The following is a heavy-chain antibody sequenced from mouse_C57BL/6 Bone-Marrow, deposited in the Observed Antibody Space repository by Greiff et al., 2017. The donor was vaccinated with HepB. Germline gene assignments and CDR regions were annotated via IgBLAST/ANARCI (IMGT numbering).Heavy chain of an antibody. CDR1: GYTFTSYW. CDR2: IDPSDSYT. V-gene: IGHV1-50*01. Sequence: QVQLKQPGAELVKPGASVKLSCKASGYTFTSYWMQWVKQRPGPGLEWIGEIDPSDSYTNYNQKFKGKATLTVDTSSSTAYMQLSSLTSEDSAVYYCAREGYGYDVNFDYWGQGTTLTVSS. CDR3: AREGYGYDVNFDY. J-gene: IGHJ2*01. D-gene: IGHD2-2*01.